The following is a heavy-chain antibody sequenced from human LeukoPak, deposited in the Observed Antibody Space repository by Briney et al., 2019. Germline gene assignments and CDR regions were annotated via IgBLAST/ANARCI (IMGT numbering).Heavy chain of an antibody. J-gene: IGHJ4*02. V-gene: IGHV3-30*04. CDR1: GFTFSSYA. D-gene: IGHD3-16*02. CDR2: ISYDVSNK. Sequence: GRSLRLSCAASGFTFSSYAMHWVRQAPGKGLEWVAVISYDVSNKYYADSVKGRFTTSRDNSKNTLYLQMNSLRAEDTAVYYCARDGRYDYVWGSYRSAFYYFDYWGQGTLVTVSS. CDR3: ARDGRYDYVWGSYRSAFYYFDY.